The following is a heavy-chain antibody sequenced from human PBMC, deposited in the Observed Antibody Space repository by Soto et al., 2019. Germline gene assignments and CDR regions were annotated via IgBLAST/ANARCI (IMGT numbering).Heavy chain of an antibody. Sequence: ASVKVSCKASGYTFTSYGISWVRQAPGQGLERMGWISAYNGNTNYAQKLQGRVTMTTDTSTSTAYMELRSLRSDDTAVYYCAREVYGDYVYYYYGMDVWGQGTTVTVSS. CDR2: ISAYNGNT. J-gene: IGHJ6*02. CDR3: AREVYGDYVYYYYGMDV. D-gene: IGHD4-17*01. CDR1: GYTFTSYG. V-gene: IGHV1-18*01.